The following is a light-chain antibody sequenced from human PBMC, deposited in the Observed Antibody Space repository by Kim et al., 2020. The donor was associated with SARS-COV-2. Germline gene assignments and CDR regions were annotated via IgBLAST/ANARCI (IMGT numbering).Light chain of an antibody. V-gene: IGKV3-15*01. J-gene: IGKJ2*01. CDR1: QTIGSN. CDR2: AVS. CDR3: QHDYKWAYT. Sequence: EILMTQSPATLSVSPGEGATLSCRASQTIGSNLAWLQQRPGQAPRLLIYAVSTRATGVPARFSGSGSGTEFTLTISSLQSEDIAVYYCQHDYKWAYTCGLGTKLEI.